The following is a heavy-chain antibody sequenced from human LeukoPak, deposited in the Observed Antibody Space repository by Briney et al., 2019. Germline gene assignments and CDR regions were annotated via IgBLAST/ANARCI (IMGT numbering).Heavy chain of an antibody. D-gene: IGHD5-12*01. J-gene: IGHJ4*02. CDR3: ARGPFVGYSGYDYVDY. Sequence: VASVKVSRKASGGTFSSYAISWVRQAPGQGLEWMGGIIPIFGTANYAQKFQGRVTITTDESTSTAYMELSSLRSEDTAVYYCARGPFVGYSGYDYVDYWGQGTLVTVSS. CDR2: IIPIFGTA. V-gene: IGHV1-69*05. CDR1: GGTFSSYA.